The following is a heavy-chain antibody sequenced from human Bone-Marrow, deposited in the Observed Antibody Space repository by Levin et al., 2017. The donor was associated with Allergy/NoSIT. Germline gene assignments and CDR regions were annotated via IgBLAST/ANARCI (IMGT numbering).Heavy chain of an antibody. CDR1: GYTFSDYY. J-gene: IGHJ4*02. D-gene: IGHD6-13*01. V-gene: IGHV1-2*02. Sequence: GASVKVSCSVSGYTFSDYYIHWIRQTPGQGLEWIGWIDPTRGATQFAEKFHARVVLTRDSSISTAYMELGKLRSDDTALYYCARGSASSNDYWGQGTLVTVSS. CDR3: ARGSASSNDY. CDR2: IDPTRGAT.